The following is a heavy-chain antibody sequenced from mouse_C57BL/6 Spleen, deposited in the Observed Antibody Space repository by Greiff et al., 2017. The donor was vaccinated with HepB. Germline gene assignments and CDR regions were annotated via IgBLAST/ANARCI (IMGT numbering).Heavy chain of an antibody. CDR2: IYPGDGDT. V-gene: IGHV1-82*01. CDR1: GYAFSSSW. CDR3: ARLGAYYFDY. J-gene: IGHJ2*01. Sequence: VQLVESGPELVKPGASVKISCKASGYAFSSSWMNWVKQRPGKGLEWIGRIYPGDGDTNYNGKFKGKATLTADKSSSTAYMQLSSLTSEDSAVYFCARLGAYYFDYWGQGTTLTVSS. D-gene: IGHD3-3*01.